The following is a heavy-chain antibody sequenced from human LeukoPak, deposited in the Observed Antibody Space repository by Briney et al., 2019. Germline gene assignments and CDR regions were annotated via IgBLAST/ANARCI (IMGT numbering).Heavy chain of an antibody. J-gene: IGHJ6*02. CDR2: MNPNSGNT. CDR1: GYTFTSYD. D-gene: IGHD4/OR15-4a*01. V-gene: IGHV1-8*01. Sequence: ASVKVSCKASGYTFTSYDINWVRQATGRGLEWMGWMNPNSGNTGYAQKFQGRVTMTRNTSISTAYMELSSLRSEDTAVYYCASFRGAIPDYYYYGMDVWGQGTTVTVSS. CDR3: ASFRGAIPDYYYYGMDV.